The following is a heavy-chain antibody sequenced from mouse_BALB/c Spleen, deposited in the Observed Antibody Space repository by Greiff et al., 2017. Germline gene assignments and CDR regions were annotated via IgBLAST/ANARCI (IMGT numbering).Heavy chain of an antibody. Sequence: VQLQESGAELAKPGASVKMSCKASGYTFTSYWMHWVKQRPGQGLEWIGYINPSTGYTESNQKFKDKATLTADKSSSTAYMQLSSLTSEDSAVYYCAREATMITTGYAMDYWGQGTSVTVSS. CDR2: INPSTGYT. J-gene: IGHJ4*01. CDR3: AREATMITTGYAMDY. V-gene: IGHV1-7*01. D-gene: IGHD2-4*01. CDR1: GYTFTSYW.